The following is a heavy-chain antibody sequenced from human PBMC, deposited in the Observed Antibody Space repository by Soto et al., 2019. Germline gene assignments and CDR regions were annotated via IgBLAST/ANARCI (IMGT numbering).Heavy chain of an antibody. CDR2: INPNSGGT. Sequence: VSSVKVSCKASGYTFTDYYIHWVRQAPGQGLEWIGSINPNSGGTTYAQNFEGGVTMTRDTSISTAYLELNRLKSDDTAVYYCANADSIFEMVRTRNCLHTCGQGTRVIV. CDR3: ANADSIFEMVRTRNCLHT. V-gene: IGHV1-2*02. J-gene: IGHJ5*02. CDR1: GYTFTDYY. D-gene: IGHD3-3*02.